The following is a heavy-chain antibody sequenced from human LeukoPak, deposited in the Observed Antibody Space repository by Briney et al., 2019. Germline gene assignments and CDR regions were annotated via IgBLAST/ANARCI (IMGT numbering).Heavy chain of an antibody. V-gene: IGHV3-7*01. Sequence: GGSLRLSCAASGFTVSSNYMSWVRQAPGKGLEWVANIKQDGSEKYYVDSVKGRFTISRDNAKNSLYLQMNSLRAEDTAVYHCARDLRDSSGYYYFYGYYYYYMDVWGKGTTVTVSS. J-gene: IGHJ6*03. CDR1: GFTVSSNY. CDR3: ARDLRDSSGYYYFYGYYYYYMDV. D-gene: IGHD3-22*01. CDR2: IKQDGSEK.